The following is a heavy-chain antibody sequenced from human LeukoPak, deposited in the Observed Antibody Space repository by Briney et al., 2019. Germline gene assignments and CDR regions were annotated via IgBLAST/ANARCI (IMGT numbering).Heavy chain of an antibody. V-gene: IGHV4-61*01. CDR1: GGSVSSGLNK. CDR3: AREAECSGGSCYSYGWFDP. CDR2: ISYSGSA. Sequence: SETLSLTCTVSGGSVSSGLNKWSWIRQPPGQELEWIGDISYSGSASYNPSLRSRVTISLDTSTNQFSLTLGFVTAADTAVYYCAREAECSGGSCYSYGWFDPWGQGTQVIVSS. D-gene: IGHD2-15*01. J-gene: IGHJ5*02.